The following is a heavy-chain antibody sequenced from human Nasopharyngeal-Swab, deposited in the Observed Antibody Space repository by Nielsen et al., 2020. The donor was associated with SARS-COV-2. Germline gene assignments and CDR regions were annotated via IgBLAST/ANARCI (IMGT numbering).Heavy chain of an antibody. CDR3: ARDLGDWLLYGGGRYFDY. CDR1: GFTFSSYG. V-gene: IGHV3-33*01. D-gene: IGHD3-9*01. J-gene: IGHJ4*02. CDR2: IWYDGSNK. Sequence: GGSLRLSCAASGFTFSSYGMHWVRQAPGKGLEWVAVIWYDGSNKYYADSVKGRFTISRDNSKNTLYLQMNSLRAEDTAVYYCARDLGDWLLYGGGRYFDYWGQGTLVTVSS.